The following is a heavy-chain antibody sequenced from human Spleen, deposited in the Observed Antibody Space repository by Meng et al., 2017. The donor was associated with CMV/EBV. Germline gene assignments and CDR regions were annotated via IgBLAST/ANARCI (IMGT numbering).Heavy chain of an antibody. CDR2: ISSGSGYI. J-gene: IGHJ6*02. V-gene: IGHV3-21*04. CDR3: ARDRSGSFLALYYYGMDV. Sequence: GGSLRLSCAASGFTFSSHSVNWVRRAPGKGLEWISSISSGSGYIYYANSLKGRFTISRDNAKNSLYLQMNSLRAEDTALYYCARDRSGSFLALYYYGMDVWGQGTTVTVSS. CDR1: GFTFSSHS. D-gene: IGHD1-26*01.